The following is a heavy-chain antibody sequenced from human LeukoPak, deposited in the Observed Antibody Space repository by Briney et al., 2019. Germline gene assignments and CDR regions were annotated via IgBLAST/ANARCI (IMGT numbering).Heavy chain of an antibody. Sequence: GASVKVSCKASGYTLTGYYMHWVRQAPGQGLEWMGWINPTSGGTNYAQKFQGRVTMTRDTSLSTAYRELSRLRSDDTAVYYCARGNYYRFDYWGQGTLVTVSS. CDR2: INPTSGGT. D-gene: IGHD3-22*01. CDR3: ARGNYYRFDY. J-gene: IGHJ4*02. V-gene: IGHV1-2*02. CDR1: GYTLTGYY.